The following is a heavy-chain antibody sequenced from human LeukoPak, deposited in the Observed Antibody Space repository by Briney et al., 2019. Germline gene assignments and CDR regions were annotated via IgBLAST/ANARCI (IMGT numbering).Heavy chain of an antibody. CDR3: AKRPYYDSSGFNYYFDY. J-gene: IGHJ4*02. CDR1: GFTFNVRW. V-gene: IGHV3-23*01. CDR2: ISGSGGSI. Sequence: GGSLRLSCAASGFTFNVRWMHWVRQAPGKGLEWVSGISGSGGSIKYADSVKGRFTISRDNSKNTLYLQMNSLRAEDTAVYYCAKRPYYDSSGFNYYFDYWGQGTLVTVSS. D-gene: IGHD3-22*01.